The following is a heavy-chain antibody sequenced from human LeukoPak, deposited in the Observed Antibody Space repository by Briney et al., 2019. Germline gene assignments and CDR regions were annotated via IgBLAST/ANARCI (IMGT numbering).Heavy chain of an antibody. CDR2: MSYDGSNK. J-gene: IGHJ6*03. CDR3: AKDNDILTGLPSYYMDV. D-gene: IGHD3-9*01. Sequence: GGSLRLSCAASGFTFSSYAMHWVRQAPGKGLEWVAVMSYDGSNKYYADSVKGRFTISRDNSKNTLYLQMNSLRAEDTAVYYCAKDNDILTGLPSYYMDVWGKGTTVTVSS. V-gene: IGHV3-30*04. CDR1: GFTFSSYA.